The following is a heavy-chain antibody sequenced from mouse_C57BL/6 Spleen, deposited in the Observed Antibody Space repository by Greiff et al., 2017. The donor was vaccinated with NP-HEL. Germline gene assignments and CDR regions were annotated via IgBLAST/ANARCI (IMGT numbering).Heavy chain of an antibody. J-gene: IGHJ1*03. CDR3: AREVYYDYDGYWYFDV. CDR2: IYPRDGSN. Sequence: QVQLQQSDAELVKPGASVKISCKVSGYTFTDHTIHWMKQRPEQGLEWIGYIYPRDGSNKYNETFKGKATLTADKSSSTAYMQLNSLTSEDSAVYFCAREVYYDYDGYWYFDVWGTGTTVTVAS. D-gene: IGHD2-4*01. CDR1: GYTFTDHT. V-gene: IGHV1-78*01.